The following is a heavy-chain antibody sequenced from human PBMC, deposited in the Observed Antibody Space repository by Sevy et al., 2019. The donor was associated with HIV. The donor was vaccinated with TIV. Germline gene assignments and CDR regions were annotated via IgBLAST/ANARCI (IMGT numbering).Heavy chain of an antibody. D-gene: IGHD2-8*01. J-gene: IGHJ6*02. CDR3: ARVELLMVYRFLSDYYGMDV. CDR2: MNPNSGNT. CDR1: GYTFTSYD. Sequence: ASVKVSCKASGYTFTSYDINWVRQATGQGLEWMGWMNPNSGNTGYAQKFQGRVTMTRNTSISTAYMELSSLRSEDTAVYYCARVELLMVYRFLSDYYGMDVWGQWTTVTVSS. V-gene: IGHV1-8*01.